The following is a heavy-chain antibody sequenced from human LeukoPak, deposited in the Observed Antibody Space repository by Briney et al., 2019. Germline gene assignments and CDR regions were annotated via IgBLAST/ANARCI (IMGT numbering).Heavy chain of an antibody. CDR3: ATVNRGWFGVGEY. CDR2: IYYSDST. J-gene: IGHJ4*02. V-gene: IGHV4-39*01. CDR1: GGSISSNNYY. D-gene: IGHD3-10*01. Sequence: PSETLSLTCTVSGGSISSNNYYWGWIRQPPGKGMEWIVSIYYSDSTYYNPSLKSRVTISVDTSKNQFSLKLTSVTAADTAVYYCATVNRGWFGVGEYWGQGTLVTVSS.